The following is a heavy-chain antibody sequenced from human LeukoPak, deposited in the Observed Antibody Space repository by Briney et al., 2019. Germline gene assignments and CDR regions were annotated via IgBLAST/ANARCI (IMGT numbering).Heavy chain of an antibody. CDR3: ARLLRSVTTSAIWYFDL. J-gene: IGHJ2*01. V-gene: IGHV4-34*01. Sequence: PSETLSLTCAVYGGSFSGYYWSWIRQPPGKGLEWIGEINHSGSTNYNPSLKSRVTISLDMSKTQFSLKLSSVTAADTAVYYCARLLRSVTTSAIWYFDLWGRGTLVTVSS. CDR1: GGSFSGYY. CDR2: INHSGST. D-gene: IGHD4-17*01.